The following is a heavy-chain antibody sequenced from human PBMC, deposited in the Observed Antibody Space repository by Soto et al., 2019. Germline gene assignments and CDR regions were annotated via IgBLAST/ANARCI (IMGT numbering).Heavy chain of an antibody. Sequence: QVQLVESGGGLVKPGGSLRLSCAASGFTFRDYYMTWIRHAPGKGLEWVSYISSSGTGIYYADSVKGRFTISRDNAKNSLYLQMSSLRAEDTAVYYCARAYSDAFDIWGQGTMVTVSS. D-gene: IGHD2-15*01. CDR3: ARAYSDAFDI. J-gene: IGHJ3*02. CDR2: ISSSGTGI. V-gene: IGHV3-11*01. CDR1: GFTFRDYY.